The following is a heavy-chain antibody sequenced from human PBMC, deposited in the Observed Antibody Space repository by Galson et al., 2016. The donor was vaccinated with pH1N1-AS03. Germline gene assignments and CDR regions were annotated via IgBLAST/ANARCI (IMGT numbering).Heavy chain of an antibody. V-gene: IGHV2-70*04. CDR1: GFSLSTIGMR. Sequence: PALVKPTQTLTLTCTFSGFSLSTIGMRVNWVRQPPGKALEWLARIDWDDDKDYSTSLKTRLTISQDTSKNQVVLTMTNMDPVDTATYYCARQATYCVDYWGQGTLVTVSS. CDR3: ARQATYCVDY. CDR2: IDWDDDK. D-gene: IGHD1-26*01. J-gene: IGHJ4*02.